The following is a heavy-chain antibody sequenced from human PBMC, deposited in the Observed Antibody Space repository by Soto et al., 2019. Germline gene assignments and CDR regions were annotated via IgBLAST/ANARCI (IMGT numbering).Heavy chain of an antibody. D-gene: IGHD1-7*01. J-gene: IGHJ3*02. Sequence: QVQLVQSGAEVKKPGSSVKVSCKASGGTFSSYAISWVRQAPGQGLEWMGWMNPNSGNTGYAQKFQGRVTMTRNTSISTAYMELSSLRSEDTAVYYCARGRTNFYDAFDIWGQGTMVTVSS. CDR2: MNPNSGNT. V-gene: IGHV1-8*02. CDR1: GGTFSSYA. CDR3: ARGRTNFYDAFDI.